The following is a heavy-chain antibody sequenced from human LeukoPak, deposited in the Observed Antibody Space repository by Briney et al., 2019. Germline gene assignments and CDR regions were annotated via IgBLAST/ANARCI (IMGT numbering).Heavy chain of an antibody. V-gene: IGHV3-30*03. CDR1: GFTFSSYG. J-gene: IGHJ4*02. Sequence: PGGSLRLSCAASGFTFSSYGMHWVRQAPGKGLEWVAVISYDGSNKYYADSVKGRFTISRDNSKNTLYLQMNSLRAEDTAVYYCATWDFWSGSGIDYWGQGALVTVSS. CDR2: ISYDGSNK. D-gene: IGHD3-3*01. CDR3: ATWDFWSGSGIDY.